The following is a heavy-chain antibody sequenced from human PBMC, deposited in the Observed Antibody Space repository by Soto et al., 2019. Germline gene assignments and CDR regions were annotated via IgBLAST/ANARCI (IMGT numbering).Heavy chain of an antibody. CDR2: IFQSGTT. V-gene: IGHV4-4*02. J-gene: IGHJ4*02. Sequence: QVELQESGPGLVKTSGALSLTCAVSGGSISSGNWWSWVSQPPGEGLEWIGEIFQSGTTNYNPSVESRVIISMDKSKNQFSLEVISVTAADTAVYFCARHIAVAGTRGFDYWGQGTLVTVSS. CDR1: GGSISSGNW. CDR3: ARHIAVAGTRGFDY. D-gene: IGHD6-19*01.